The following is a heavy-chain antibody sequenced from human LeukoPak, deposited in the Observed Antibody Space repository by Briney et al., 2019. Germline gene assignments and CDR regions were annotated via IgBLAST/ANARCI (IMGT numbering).Heavy chain of an antibody. Sequence: GGSLRLSCAASGFTFSSYSMNWVRQAPGKGLEWVSSISSSSSYIYYADSVKGRFTISRDNAKNSLYLQMNSLRAEDTAVYYCARDDHLEGRGFDYWGQGTLVTVSS. CDR1: GFTFSSYS. CDR3: ARDDHLEGRGFDY. V-gene: IGHV3-21*01. J-gene: IGHJ4*02. CDR2: ISSSSSYI. D-gene: IGHD1-14*01.